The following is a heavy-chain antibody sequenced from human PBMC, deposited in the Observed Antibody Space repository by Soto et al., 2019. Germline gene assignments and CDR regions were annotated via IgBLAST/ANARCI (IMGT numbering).Heavy chain of an antibody. J-gene: IGHJ1*01. Sequence: ASVKVSCKASGYTFTGYYMHWVRQAPGQGLEWMGWINPNSGGTNYAQKFQGRVTMTRDTSISTAYMELSRLRSDDTAVYYCARDDGLEYYYDSSGYYAYWGQGTMVTVSS. CDR2: INPNSGGT. CDR1: GYTFTGYY. CDR3: ARDDGLEYYYDSSGYYAY. V-gene: IGHV1-2*02. D-gene: IGHD3-22*01.